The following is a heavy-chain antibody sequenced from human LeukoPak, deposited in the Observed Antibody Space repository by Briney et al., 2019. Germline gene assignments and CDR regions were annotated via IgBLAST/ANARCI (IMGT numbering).Heavy chain of an antibody. Sequence: GGSLRLSCAASGFTFSSYGMHWVRQAPGKGLEWVAFIRYDGSNKYYADSVKGRFTISRGNSKNTLYLQMNSLRAEDTAVYYCARGLSAAADYFDYWGQGTLVTVSS. CDR1: GFTFSSYG. V-gene: IGHV3-30*02. D-gene: IGHD6-13*01. CDR2: IRYDGSNK. J-gene: IGHJ4*02. CDR3: ARGLSAAADYFDY.